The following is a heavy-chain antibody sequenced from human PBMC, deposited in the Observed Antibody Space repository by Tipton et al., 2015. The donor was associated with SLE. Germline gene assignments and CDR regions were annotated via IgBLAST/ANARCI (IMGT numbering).Heavy chain of an antibody. J-gene: IGHJ4*02. D-gene: IGHD1-26*01. V-gene: IGHV4-31*03. CDR2: IYYSGDT. CDR1: GVSITSGGYY. Sequence: TLSLTCTASGVSITSGGYYWTWIRQHPGKGLEWIGYIYYSGDTYYNPSLKSRVTMSIDTSNNRFSLKLTSMTAADTAVYYCVRQWGSLDYWGQGTLVTVSS. CDR3: VRQWGSLDY.